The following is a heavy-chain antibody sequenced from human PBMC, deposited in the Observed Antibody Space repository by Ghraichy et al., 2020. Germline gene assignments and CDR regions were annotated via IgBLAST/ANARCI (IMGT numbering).Heavy chain of an antibody. CDR2: IKHDSSEK. J-gene: IGHJ4*02. CDR3: ARQGFGVPFDY. D-gene: IGHD3-16*01. V-gene: IGHV3-7*03. Sequence: GGSLRLSCAASGFTFSRYWMTWVRQAPGKGLEWVANIKHDSSEKYYVDSVKGRFTISRDDAKNTLFLQMHSLRAEDTARYYCARQGFGVPFDYWGQGTLVTVSS. CDR1: GFTFSRYW.